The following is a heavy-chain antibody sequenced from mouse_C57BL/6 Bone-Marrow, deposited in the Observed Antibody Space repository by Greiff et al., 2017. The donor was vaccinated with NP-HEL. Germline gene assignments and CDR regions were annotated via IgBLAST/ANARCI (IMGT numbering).Heavy chain of an antibody. CDR3: ARIDDYDWDWYFDV. CDR1: GFTFSDYG. Sequence: EVKLVESGGGLVKPGGSLKLSCAASGFTFSDYGMHWVRQAPEKGLEWVAYISSGSSTIYYADTVKGRFTISRDNAKNTLFLQMTSLRSEDTAMYYCARIDDYDWDWYFDVWGTGTTVTVSS. D-gene: IGHD2-4*01. CDR2: ISSGSSTI. J-gene: IGHJ1*03. V-gene: IGHV5-17*01.